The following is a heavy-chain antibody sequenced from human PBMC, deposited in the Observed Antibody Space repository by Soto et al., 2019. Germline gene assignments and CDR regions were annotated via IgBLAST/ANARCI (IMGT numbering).Heavy chain of an antibody. Sequence: LSLTCTVSGGSIRTPDWWSWVRQTPEKGLEWIGEIYHSGTPNYNPSLKSRVSMSVDKSNNQFSLKLYSVTAADTAVYYCARVTSVIGSAGAYVGSWFDPWGQGTLVTVSS. J-gene: IGHJ5*02. D-gene: IGHD2-21*01. V-gene: IGHV4-4*02. CDR3: ARVTSVIGSAGAYVGSWFDP. CDR2: IYHSGTP. CDR1: GGSIRTPDW.